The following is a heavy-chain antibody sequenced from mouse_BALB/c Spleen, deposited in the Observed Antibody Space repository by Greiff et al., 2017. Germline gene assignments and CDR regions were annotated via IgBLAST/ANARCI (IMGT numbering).Heavy chain of an antibody. CDR2: ISSGGSYT. CDR1: GFTFSSYG. D-gene: IGHD1-1*02. Sequence: EVKVVESGGGLVQPGGSRKLSCAASGFTFSSYGMSWVRQTPDKRLEWVATISSGGSYTYYPDSVKGRFTISRDNAKNTLYLQMSSLKSEDTAMYYCASYGDYWGQGTTLTVSS. V-gene: IGHV5-6*03. J-gene: IGHJ2*01. CDR3: ASYGDY.